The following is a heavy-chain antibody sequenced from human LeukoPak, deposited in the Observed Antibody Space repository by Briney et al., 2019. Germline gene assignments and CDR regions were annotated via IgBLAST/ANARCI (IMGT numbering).Heavy chain of an antibody. V-gene: IGHV3-33*01. D-gene: IGHD3-3*01. CDR1: GFTFSSYG. J-gene: IGHJ4*02. CDR2: IWYDGSNK. CDR3: ARDPGFLEWLLYYFDY. Sequence: GGSLRLSCAASGFTFSSYGMHWVRQAPGKGLEWVAVIWYDGSNKYYADSVKGRFTISRDNSKNTLYLRMNSLRAEDTAVYYCARDPGFLEWLLYYFDYWGQGTLVTVSS.